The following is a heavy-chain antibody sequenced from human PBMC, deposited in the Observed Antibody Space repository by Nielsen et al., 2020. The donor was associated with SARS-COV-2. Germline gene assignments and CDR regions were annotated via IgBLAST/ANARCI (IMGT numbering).Heavy chain of an antibody. V-gene: IGHV4-59*12. Sequence: SETLSLTCTVSGGSISSYYWSWIRQPPGKGLEWIGYIYYSGSTNYNPSLKSRVTISVDTSKNQFSLKLSSVTAADTAVYYCARGRGFTPTAWGQGTLVTVSS. CDR1: GGSISSYY. J-gene: IGHJ5*02. CDR2: IYYSGST. CDR3: ARGRGFTPTA. D-gene: IGHD3-10*01.